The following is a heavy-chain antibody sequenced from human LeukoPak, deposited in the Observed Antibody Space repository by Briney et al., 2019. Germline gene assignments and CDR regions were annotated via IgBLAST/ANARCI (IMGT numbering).Heavy chain of an antibody. Sequence: SETLSLTCTVSVSGDSFSSYHWSWLRQPPGRGLEWIAYISSSGRTSYNPSLKSRLTVSVDTSKNQFSLRLNSVTAADTAVYYCARVGHGDHTRGGYFCDHWGPGTLVSVSS. J-gene: IGHJ4*02. D-gene: IGHD3-16*01. CDR1: GDSFSSYH. CDR3: ARVGHGDHTRGGYFCDH. V-gene: IGHV4-59*01. CDR2: ISSSGRT.